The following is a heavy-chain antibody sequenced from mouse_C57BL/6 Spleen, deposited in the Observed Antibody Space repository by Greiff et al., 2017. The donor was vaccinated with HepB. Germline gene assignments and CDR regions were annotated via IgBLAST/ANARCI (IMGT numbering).Heavy chain of an antibody. CDR1: GFSLTSYA. D-gene: IGHD2-2*01. CDR3: ARNRDGYAYYAMDY. V-gene: IGHV2-9-1*01. CDR2: IWTGGGT. Sequence: VMLVESGPGLVAPSQSLSITCTVSGFSLTSYAISWVRQPPGKGLEWLGVIWTGGGTNYNSALKSRLSISKDNSKSQVFLKMNSLQTDDTARYYCARNRDGYAYYAMDYWGQGTSVTVSS. J-gene: IGHJ4*01.